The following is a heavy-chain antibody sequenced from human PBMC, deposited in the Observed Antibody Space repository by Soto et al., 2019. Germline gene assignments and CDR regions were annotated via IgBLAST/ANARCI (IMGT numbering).Heavy chain of an antibody. Sequence: EVQLVESGGGLVQPGGSLRLSCEASGFTFGSYWMSWVRQAPGKGLEWVANINQDGSEKYYVDSVKRRFTISRDNDKNALYLQMNSPRGEDTAVYYCARLDGRWLRSPWGQGTLVIVS. CDR1: GFTFGSYW. J-gene: IGHJ5*02. D-gene: IGHD5-12*01. CDR3: ARLDGRWLRSP. CDR2: INQDGSEK. V-gene: IGHV3-7*01.